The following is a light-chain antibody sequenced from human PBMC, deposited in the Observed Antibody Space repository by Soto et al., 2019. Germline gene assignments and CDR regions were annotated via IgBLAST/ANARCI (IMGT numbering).Light chain of an antibody. V-gene: IGKV1-5*01. CDR2: AAS. CDR3: QQYNSYSL. J-gene: IGKJ1*01. Sequence: DIKITRSRSSLYASIGDTVTITCRASQSISSYLNWYQLKPGKAPKFLIYAASSLQSGVPSRFSGSRSGTDFTLTISSLQPDDFATYYCQQYNSYSLFGQLTKV. CDR1: QSISSY.